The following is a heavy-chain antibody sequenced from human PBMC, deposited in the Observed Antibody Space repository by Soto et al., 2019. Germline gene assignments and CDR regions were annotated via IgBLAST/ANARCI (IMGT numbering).Heavy chain of an antibody. J-gene: IGHJ4*02. V-gene: IGHV3-23*01. D-gene: IGHD6-13*01. CDR3: AKAPYAAAGKGYFDY. CDR2: ISGSGGST. Sequence: GESLKISCAASGFTFSSYAMSWVRQAPGKGLEWVSAISGSGGSTYYADSVKGRFTISRDNSKNTLYLQMNSLRAEDTAVYYCAKAPYAAAGKGYFDYWGQGTLVTVSS. CDR1: GFTFSSYA.